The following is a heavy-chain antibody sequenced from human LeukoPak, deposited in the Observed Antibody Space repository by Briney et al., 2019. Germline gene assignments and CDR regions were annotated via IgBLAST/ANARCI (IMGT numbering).Heavy chain of an antibody. Sequence: GGSLRLSCAASGFTFSSYWMSWVRQAPGKGLEWVANIKQDGSEKYYVDSVKGRFTISRDNAKNSLYLQMNSLRAEDTAVYYCAREMETICYDILTGYYRQDAFDIWGQGTMVTVSS. CDR1: GFTFSSYW. J-gene: IGHJ3*02. CDR2: IKQDGSEK. D-gene: IGHD3-9*01. V-gene: IGHV3-7*01. CDR3: AREMETICYDILTGYYRQDAFDI.